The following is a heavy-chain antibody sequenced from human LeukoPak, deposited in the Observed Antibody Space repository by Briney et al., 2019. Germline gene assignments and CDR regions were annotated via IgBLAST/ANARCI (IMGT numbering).Heavy chain of an antibody. CDR1: GFSLNTSGMC. J-gene: IGHJ3*02. D-gene: IGHD1-26*01. CDR3: AHRHSGSYPDAFDI. Sequence: SGPALVKPTQTLTLTCTFSGFSLNTSGMCVSWIRQPPGKALEWLARIDWDDDKYYSTSLKTRLTISKDTSKNQVVLTMTNMDPVDTATYYCAHRHSGSYPDAFDIWGQGTMVTVSS. CDR2: IDWDDDK. V-gene: IGHV2-70*12.